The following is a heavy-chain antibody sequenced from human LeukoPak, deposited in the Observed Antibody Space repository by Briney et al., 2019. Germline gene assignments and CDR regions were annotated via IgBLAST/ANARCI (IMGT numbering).Heavy chain of an antibody. D-gene: IGHD4-17*01. CDR2: IDDSGST. CDR3: ARDAGAFGDYIPT. V-gene: IGHV4-59*01. J-gene: IGHJ4*02. CDR1: GGSISTYY. Sequence: PSETLSLTCNVSGGSISTYYWSWIRQPPGKGLEWIGYIDDSGSTNYTPSLKSRVTISIDTSKNHFSLKLSSVTAADTAVYFCARDAGAFGDYIPTWGQGTLVSVSS.